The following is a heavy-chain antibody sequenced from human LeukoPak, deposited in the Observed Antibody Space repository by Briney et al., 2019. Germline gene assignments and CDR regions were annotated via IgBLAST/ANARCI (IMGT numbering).Heavy chain of an antibody. CDR2: IYYSGST. J-gene: IGHJ5*02. D-gene: IGHD3-3*01. CDR3: ARFRRADYDFWSGEFNWFDP. CDR1: GGSISSGGYY. Sequence: SETLSLTCTVSGGSISSGGYYWSWIRQHPGKGLEWIGYIYYSGSTYYNPSLKSRVTISVDTSKSQFSLKLSSVTAADTAVYYCARFRRADYDFWSGEFNWFDPWGQGTLVTVSS. V-gene: IGHV4-31*03.